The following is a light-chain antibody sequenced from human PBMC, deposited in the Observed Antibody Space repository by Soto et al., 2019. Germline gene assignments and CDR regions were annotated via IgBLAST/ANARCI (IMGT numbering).Light chain of an antibody. CDR3: ETWDSNTRV. CDR2: LEGSGRY. J-gene: IGLJ3*02. V-gene: IGLV4-60*02. Sequence: LVLTQSSSASASLGSSVKLTCTLSSGHSTYIIAWHQQQPGKAPRYLMNLEGSGRYNRGGGVPDRFSGSSSGADRYLTISNLQFEDEADYYCETWDSNTRVFGGGTKLTVL. CDR1: SGHSTYI.